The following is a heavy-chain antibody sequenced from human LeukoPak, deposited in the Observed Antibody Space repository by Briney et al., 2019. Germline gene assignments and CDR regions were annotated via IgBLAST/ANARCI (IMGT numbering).Heavy chain of an antibody. D-gene: IGHD5-12*01. CDR2: IYHSGST. Sequence: SETLSLTCTVSGYSISSGYYWGWIRQPPGKGLEWIGSIYHSGSTYYNPSLKSRVTISVDTSKNQFSLKLSSVTAADTAVYYCARDQVATISRPLFDYWGQGTLVTVSS. J-gene: IGHJ4*02. V-gene: IGHV4-38-2*02. CDR1: GYSISSGYY. CDR3: ARDQVATISRPLFDY.